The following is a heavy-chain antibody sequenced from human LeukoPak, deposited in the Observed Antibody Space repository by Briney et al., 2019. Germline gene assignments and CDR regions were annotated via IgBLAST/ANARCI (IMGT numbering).Heavy chain of an antibody. CDR3: ARLYYDFWSGYYHSATGAHYYMDV. CDR1: GYSFTSYW. V-gene: IGHV5-51*01. Sequence: GESLKISCKGSGYSFTSYWIGWVRQMPGKGLEWMGIIYPGDSDTRYSPSFQGQVTISADKSISTAYLQWSSLKASDTAMYYCARLYYDFWSGYYHSATGAHYYMDVWGKGTTVTVSS. CDR2: IYPGDSDT. D-gene: IGHD3-3*01. J-gene: IGHJ6*03.